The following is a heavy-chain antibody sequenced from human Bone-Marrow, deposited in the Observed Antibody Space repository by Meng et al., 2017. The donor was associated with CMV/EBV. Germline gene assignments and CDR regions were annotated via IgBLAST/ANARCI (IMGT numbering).Heavy chain of an antibody. J-gene: IGHJ2*01. CDR1: GFTFSSYS. CDR3: AAIAAPPVDL. V-gene: IGHV3-21*01. D-gene: IGHD6-6*01. Sequence: GRLVGAGGGMGTPGGSLRRSCAASGFTFSSYSMNWVRQAPGKGLEWVSSISSSSSYIYYADSVKGRFTISRDNAKNSLYLQMNSLRAEDTAVYYCAAIAAPPVDLWGRGTLVTVSS. CDR2: ISSSSSYI.